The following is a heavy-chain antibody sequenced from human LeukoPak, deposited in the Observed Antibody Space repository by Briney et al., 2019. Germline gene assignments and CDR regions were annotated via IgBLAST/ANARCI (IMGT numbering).Heavy chain of an antibody. V-gene: IGHV4-4*07. CDR2: IYTSGST. CDR1: GGSISSYY. CDR3: ARDFLSPYYDFWSGYSDAFDI. Sequence: PSETLSLTCTVYGGSISSYYWSWIRQPAGKGLEWIGRIYTSGSTNYNPSLKSRVTISVDKSKNQFSLKLSSVTAADTAVYYCARDFLSPYYDFWSGYSDAFDIWGQGTMVTVSS. J-gene: IGHJ3*02. D-gene: IGHD3-3*01.